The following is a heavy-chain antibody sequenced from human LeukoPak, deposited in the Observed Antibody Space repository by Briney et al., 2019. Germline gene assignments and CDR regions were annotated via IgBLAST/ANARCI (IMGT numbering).Heavy chain of an antibody. D-gene: IGHD3-10*01. Sequence: PSETLSLTGAVYGGSFSGYYWGWFRQPPGKGLEWLGEINRGGDTNYNPSLKSRVTISIDTSRNQFSLDLSSVTAADTAVYYCARGRGSGSYYHDWGQGTLVTVSS. V-gene: IGHV4-34*01. CDR2: INRGGDT. CDR1: GGSFSGYY. CDR3: ARGRGSGSYYHD. J-gene: IGHJ4*02.